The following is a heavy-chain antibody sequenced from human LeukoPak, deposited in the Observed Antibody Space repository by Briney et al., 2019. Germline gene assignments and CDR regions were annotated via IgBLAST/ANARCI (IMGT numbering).Heavy chain of an antibody. D-gene: IGHD1-26*01. J-gene: IGHJ4*02. CDR3: AKASGGSGSYAPFDY. Sequence: GGSLRLSCAASGFTFSSYAMSWVRQAPGKGLEWVSAISGSGGSTYYADSVKGRFTISRDNSKNTLYLQMNSLRAEDTAVYYCAKASGGSGSYAPFDYWGQGTLVTVSS. CDR1: GFTFSSYA. V-gene: IGHV3-23*01. CDR2: ISGSGGST.